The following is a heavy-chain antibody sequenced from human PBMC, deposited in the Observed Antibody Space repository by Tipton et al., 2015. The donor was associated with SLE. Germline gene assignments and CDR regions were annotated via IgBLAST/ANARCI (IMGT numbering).Heavy chain of an antibody. Sequence: LRLSCAASGFTFSNAWMSWVRQAPGKGLEWVGEINHSGSTNYNPSLKSRVTLSVDTSKNQFSLKLSSVTAADTAVYYCARDSSGYSIFFDYWGQGTLVTVSS. D-gene: IGHD3-22*01. CDR2: INHSGST. J-gene: IGHJ4*02. CDR1: GFTFSNAW. CDR3: ARDSSGYSIFFDY. V-gene: IGHV4-34*01.